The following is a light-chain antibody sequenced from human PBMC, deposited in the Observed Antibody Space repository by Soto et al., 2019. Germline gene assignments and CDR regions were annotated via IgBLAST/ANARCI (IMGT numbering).Light chain of an antibody. CDR2: EVT. CDR1: SGDGDGYDY. V-gene: IGLV2-14*01. J-gene: IGLJ1*01. Sequence: QSALTQPRSVSGSPGQSVTISCTGTSGDGDGYDYVSWYQQHPGKAPKLLIYEVTSRASGVSHRFSGSKSGNTASLTISGLQAEDEAEYYCNSYTSASFYVFGTGTKLTVL. CDR3: NSYTSASFYV.